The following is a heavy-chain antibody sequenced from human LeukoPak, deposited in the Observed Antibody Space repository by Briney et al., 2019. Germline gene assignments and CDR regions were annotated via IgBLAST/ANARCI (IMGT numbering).Heavy chain of an antibody. D-gene: IGHD6-13*01. Sequence: SETLSLTCTVSGGSISSYYWSWIRQPPGKGLEWIGYIYYSGSTNYDPSLKSRVTISVDTSKNQFSLKLSSVTAADTAVYYCARTHSSSWYRSPYWFDPWGQGTLVTVSS. CDR3: ARTHSSSWYRSPYWFDP. CDR1: GGSISSYY. CDR2: IYYSGST. J-gene: IGHJ5*02. V-gene: IGHV4-59*12.